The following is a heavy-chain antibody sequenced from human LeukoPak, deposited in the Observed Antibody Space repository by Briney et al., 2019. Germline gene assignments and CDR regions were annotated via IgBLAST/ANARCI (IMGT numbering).Heavy chain of an antibody. D-gene: IGHD4-17*01. Sequence: PGGSLRLSCAASGFTFSSYSMNWVRQAPGKGLEWVSSISSSSSYIYYADSVKGRFTISRDNAKNSLYLQMNGLRAEDTAVYYCARPRQYGQGYYFDYWGQGTLVTVSS. CDR1: GFTFSSYS. V-gene: IGHV3-21*01. CDR3: ARPRQYGQGYYFDY. CDR2: ISSSSSYI. J-gene: IGHJ4*02.